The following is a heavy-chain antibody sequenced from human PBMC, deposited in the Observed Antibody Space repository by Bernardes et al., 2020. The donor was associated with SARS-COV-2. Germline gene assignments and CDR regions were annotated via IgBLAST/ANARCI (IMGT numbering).Heavy chain of an antibody. Sequence: GGSLRLSCAASGFTFDDYAMHWVRQAPGKGLEWVSGISWNSGSIGYADSVKGRFTISRDNAKNSLYLQMNSLRAEDTALYYCYGSGRDAFDIWGQGTMVTVSS. D-gene: IGHD3-10*01. CDR3: YGSGRDAFDI. J-gene: IGHJ3*02. CDR2: ISWNSGSI. V-gene: IGHV3-9*01. CDR1: GFTFDDYA.